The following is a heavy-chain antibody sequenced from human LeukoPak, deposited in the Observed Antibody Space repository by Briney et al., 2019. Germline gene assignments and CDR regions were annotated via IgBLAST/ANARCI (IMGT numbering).Heavy chain of an antibody. CDR3: AREERFGEITGGFDY. CDR1: GGSISSSSYY. Sequence: SETLSLTCTVSGGSISSSSYYWGWIRQPPGKGLEWIGSIYYSGSTNYNPSLKSRVTISVDTSKNQFSLKLSSVTAADTAVYYCAREERFGEITGGFDYWGQGTLVTVSS. D-gene: IGHD3-10*01. CDR2: IYYSGST. V-gene: IGHV4-39*07. J-gene: IGHJ4*02.